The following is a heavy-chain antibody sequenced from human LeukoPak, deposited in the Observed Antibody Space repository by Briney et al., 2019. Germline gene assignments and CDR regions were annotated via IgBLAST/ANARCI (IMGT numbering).Heavy chain of an antibody. CDR3: ARGISVGPAYYYYYMDV. D-gene: IGHD4-23*01. V-gene: IGHV4-39*07. CDR2: IYYSGST. J-gene: IGHJ6*03. CDR1: GGSISSNSYY. Sequence: PSETLSLTCAVSGGSISSNSYYWGWIRQPPGKGLEWIGSIYYSGSTYYNPSLKSRVTISVDTSKNQFSLKLSSVTAADTAVYYCARGISVGPAYYYYYMDVWGKGTTVTISS.